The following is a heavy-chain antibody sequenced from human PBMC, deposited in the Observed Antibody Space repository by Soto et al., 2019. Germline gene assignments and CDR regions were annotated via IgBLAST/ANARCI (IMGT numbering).Heavy chain of an antibody. D-gene: IGHD3-10*01. CDR3: ARAAFRGYYNAGLDV. Sequence: SQTLSLTCAISGDSVSSTRAAWNWIRQSPSRGLEWLGRTYYRSEWSYDYAVSVKSRITINADTSKNQFSLQLNSVTPEDTAVYYCARAAFRGYYNAGLDVWGQGTTVTVSS. CDR1: GDSVSSTRAA. J-gene: IGHJ6*02. CDR2: TYYRSEWSY. V-gene: IGHV6-1*01.